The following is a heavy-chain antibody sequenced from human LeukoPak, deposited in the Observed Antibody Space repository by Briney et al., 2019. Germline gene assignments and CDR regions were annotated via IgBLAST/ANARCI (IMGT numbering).Heavy chain of an antibody. D-gene: IGHD2-21*01. CDR2: ISSSSNYI. J-gene: IGHJ4*02. CDR3: AKDLCGGDC. Sequence: GGSLRLSCAASGFTFRSYIMNWVRQAPGKGLEWVSSISSSSNYIYYADSVKGRFTISRDNAENSLYLQMNSLRAEDTAVYYCAKDLCGGDCWGQGTLVTVSS. CDR1: GFTFRSYI. V-gene: IGHV3-21*01.